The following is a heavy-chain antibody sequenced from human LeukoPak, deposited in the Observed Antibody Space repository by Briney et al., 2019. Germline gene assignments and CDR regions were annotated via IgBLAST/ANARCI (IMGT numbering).Heavy chain of an antibody. D-gene: IGHD6-13*01. Sequence: GGSLRLSCAASGFTFSIYSMNWVPQAPGKGLEWVSSIIISSSYIYYAHPAKGRSTISRYNAKNSLYLQLTRPRTADPAVYYCARTPAAAGTTASDIWDQPAMVTVPS. CDR1: GFTFSIYS. J-gene: IGHJ3*02. CDR2: IIISSSYI. V-gene: IGHV3-21*01. CDR3: ARTPAAAGTTASDI.